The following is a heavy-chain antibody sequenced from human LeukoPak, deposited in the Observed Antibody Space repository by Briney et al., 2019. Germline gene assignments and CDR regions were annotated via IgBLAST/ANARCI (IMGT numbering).Heavy chain of an antibody. Sequence: GGSLRLSCAASGFTVSSNYMSWVRQAPGKGLEWVANIKRDGSEKYYVDSVRGRFTISRDNAKNALYLQMDSLRAEDTAVYYCARLIPDSSGRVPGRYFDYWGQGTLVTVSS. D-gene: IGHD6-19*01. CDR2: IKRDGSEK. CDR1: GFTVSSNY. CDR3: ARLIPDSSGRVPGRYFDY. V-gene: IGHV3-7*03. J-gene: IGHJ4*02.